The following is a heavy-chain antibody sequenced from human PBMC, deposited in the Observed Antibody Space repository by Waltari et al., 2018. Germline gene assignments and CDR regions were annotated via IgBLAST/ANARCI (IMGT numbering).Heavy chain of an antibody. CDR3: ARDLRLYNWNYGSWFDP. J-gene: IGHJ5*02. V-gene: IGHV4-34*01. CDR1: GGSFSGSY. Sequence: QVQLQQWGAGLLKPSETLSLTCAVYGGSFSGSYWSWLRHPPGKGLEWIGEINHSGSTNYNPSLKSRVTISVDTSKNQFSLKLSSVTAADTAVYYCARDLRLYNWNYGSWFDPWGQGTLVTVSS. CDR2: INHSGST. D-gene: IGHD1-7*01.